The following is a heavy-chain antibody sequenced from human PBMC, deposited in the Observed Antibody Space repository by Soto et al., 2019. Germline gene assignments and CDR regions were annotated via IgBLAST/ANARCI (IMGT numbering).Heavy chain of an antibody. D-gene: IGHD3-22*01. V-gene: IGHV5-51*01. Sequence: PGESLKISCKGSGYSFTSYWIGRVRQMPGKGLEWMGIIYPGDSDTRYSPSFQGQVTISADKSFTTVYLQWNSLKASDTAIYYCARPGYYDSSGFFNFDHWGQGTLVTVSS. CDR3: ARPGYYDSSGFFNFDH. J-gene: IGHJ4*02. CDR2: IYPGDSDT. CDR1: GYSFTSYW.